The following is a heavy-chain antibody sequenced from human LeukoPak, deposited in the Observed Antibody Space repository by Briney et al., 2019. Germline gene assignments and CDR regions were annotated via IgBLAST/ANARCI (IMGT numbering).Heavy chain of an antibody. J-gene: IGHJ4*02. V-gene: IGHV3-48*01. CDR2: ISSSGSTI. CDR1: GFTFSSYG. Sequence: GSLRLSCAASGFTFSSYGMHWVRQAPGKGLEWVSYISSSGSTIYYADSVKGRFTISRDNSKNTLYLQMNSLRAEDTAVYYCATSDDFWSGFSDYWGQGTLVTVSS. CDR3: ATSDDFWSGFSDY. D-gene: IGHD3-3*01.